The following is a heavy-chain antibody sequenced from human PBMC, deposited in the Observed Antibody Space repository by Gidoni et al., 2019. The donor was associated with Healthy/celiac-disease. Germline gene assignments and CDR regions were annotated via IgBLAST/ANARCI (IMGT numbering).Heavy chain of an antibody. J-gene: IGHJ4*02. CDR3: ARDVRLRLGELSHIPDY. CDR2: IWYDGSNK. Sequence: VQLLESGGGVVQPGRSLRTSWAACGCTCRSEGMHWVRQAPGKGLEWVAVIWYDGSNKYYADSVKGRFTISRDNSKNTLYLQMNSLRAEDTAVYYCARDVRLRLGELSHIPDYWGQGTLVTVSS. D-gene: IGHD3-16*02. V-gene: IGHV3-33*01. CDR1: GCTCRSEG.